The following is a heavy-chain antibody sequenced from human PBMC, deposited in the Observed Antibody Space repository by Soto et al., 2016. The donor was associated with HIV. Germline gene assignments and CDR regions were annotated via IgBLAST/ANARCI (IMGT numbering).Heavy chain of an antibody. V-gene: IGHV1-18*01. CDR3: ARASEWNDDLDFDY. Sequence: QVQLVQSGAEAKKPGASVKVSCKASGYTFPRSGVSWVRQAPGQRLEWMGWTSVHTGAISYAKNFQGRVIMTTDRSTSTAYMDLRSLRSDDTAVYYCARASEWNDDLDFDYWGQGTLVIVSS. CDR2: TSVHTGAI. CDR1: GYTFPRSG. D-gene: IGHD1-1*01. J-gene: IGHJ4*02.